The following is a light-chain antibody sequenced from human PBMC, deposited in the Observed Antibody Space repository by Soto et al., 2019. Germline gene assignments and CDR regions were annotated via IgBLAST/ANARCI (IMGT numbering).Light chain of an antibody. Sequence: EIVLTQSPGTLSLSPGERATLSCRASQSITSNFLAWYQKKPGQSPMLLIYGASRRAKGIPDRFSGSGSGTDFSLTIRRLEPEDFAVYYCQQYGTSLSITFGQGTRLDI. J-gene: IGKJ5*01. CDR3: QQYGTSLSIT. V-gene: IGKV3-20*01. CDR1: QSITSNF. CDR2: GAS.